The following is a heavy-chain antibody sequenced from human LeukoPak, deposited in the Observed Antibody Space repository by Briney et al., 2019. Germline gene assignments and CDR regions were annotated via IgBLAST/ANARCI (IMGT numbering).Heavy chain of an antibody. CDR2: FDPEDGET. J-gene: IGHJ4*02. D-gene: IGHD1-26*01. CDR3: ATSHGSGSPVDY. V-gene: IGHV1-24*01. CDR1: GYTFTGYY. Sequence: ASVKVSCKASGYTFTGYYMHWVRQAPGKGLEWMGGFDPEDGETIYAQKFQGRVTMTEDTSTDTAYMELSNLRSEDTAVYYCATSHGSGSPVDYWGQGTLVTVSS.